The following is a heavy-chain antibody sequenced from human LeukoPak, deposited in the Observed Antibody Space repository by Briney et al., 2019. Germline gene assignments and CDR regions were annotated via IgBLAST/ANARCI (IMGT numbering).Heavy chain of an antibody. V-gene: IGHV3-13*01. CDR3: ARELSGMDV. CDR1: GFTFKSYD. Sequence: GGSLRLSCAASGFTFKSYDMHWVRQFAGRGLEWVSGIGTAGDTYYQGSVKGRFTISRENAKNTLYLQMNSLRAEDTAVYYCARELSGMDVWGQGTTVTVSS. J-gene: IGHJ6*02. CDR2: IGTAGDT.